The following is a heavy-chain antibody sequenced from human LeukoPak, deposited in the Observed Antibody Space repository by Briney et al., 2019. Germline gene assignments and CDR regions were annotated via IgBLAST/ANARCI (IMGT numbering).Heavy chain of an antibody. CDR3: ARAPSEIGGYYPEYFRH. CDR2: IKSDGST. V-gene: IGHV3-74*01. J-gene: IGHJ1*01. Sequence: GGSLRLSCAASGFTFSSYWMHWVRQALGKGLVWVSRIKSDGSTNYADSVKGRFTISRDNAKNTVPLQMNSLRAEDTGVYYCARAPSEIGGYYPEYFRHWGQGTLVTVSS. D-gene: IGHD3-22*01. CDR1: GFTFSSYW.